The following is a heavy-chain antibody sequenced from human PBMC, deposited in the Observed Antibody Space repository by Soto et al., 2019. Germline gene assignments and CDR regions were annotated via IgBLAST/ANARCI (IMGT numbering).Heavy chain of an antibody. CDR1: GGSFSGYY. CDR3: ARGLEDSGTDY. D-gene: IGHD1-26*01. Sequence: LPETLSLTCVVYGGSFSGYYWSWIRQPPGKGLEWIGEINHSGSTNYNPSLKSRVTISVDTSKNQFSLKLSSVTAADTAVYYCARGLEDSGTDYWGQGTLVTVSS. V-gene: IGHV4-34*01. CDR2: INHSGST. J-gene: IGHJ4*02.